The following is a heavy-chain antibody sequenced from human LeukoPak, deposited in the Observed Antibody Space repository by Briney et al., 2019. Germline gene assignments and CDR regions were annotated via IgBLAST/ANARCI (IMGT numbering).Heavy chain of an antibody. CDR1: GYTFTSYD. J-gene: IGHJ6*02. CDR2: MNPNSGNT. CDR3: ARAYFDRLFCCGYYYYGMDV. D-gene: IGHD3-9*01. Sequence: ASVKVSCKASGYTFTSYDINWVRQATGQGLEWMGWMNPNSGNTGYAQKFQGRVTMTRNTSISTAYMELGSLRSEDTAVYYCARAYFDRLFCCGYYYYGMDVWGQGTTVTVSS. V-gene: IGHV1-8*01.